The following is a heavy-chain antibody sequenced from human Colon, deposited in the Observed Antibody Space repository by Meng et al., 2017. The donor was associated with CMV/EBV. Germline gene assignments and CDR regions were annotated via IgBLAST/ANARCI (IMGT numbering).Heavy chain of an antibody. J-gene: IGHJ6*02. CDR2: ITKSRSPT. CDR3: ARLLYYGMDV. CDR1: GFTFSTYS. V-gene: IGHV3-48*04. Sequence: GGSLRLSCAASGFTFSTYSMNWVRQAPGKGLEWVSYITKSRSPTNYADSVKGRFTISRDNAKNSLYLQMNCLRSEDTAVYYCARLLYYGMDVWGQGTTVTVSS.